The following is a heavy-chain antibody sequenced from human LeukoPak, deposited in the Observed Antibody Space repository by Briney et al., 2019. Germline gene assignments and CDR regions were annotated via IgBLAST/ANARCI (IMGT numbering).Heavy chain of an antibody. Sequence: GGSLRLSCAASGFTFSSYSMNWVRQAPGKGLEWVSSISSSSSYIYYADSVKGRFTISRDNAKNSLYLQMSSLRAEDTAVYYCASGGRSHDYWGQGTLVTVSS. CDR3: ASGGRSHDY. J-gene: IGHJ4*02. D-gene: IGHD3-16*01. CDR1: GFTFSSYS. V-gene: IGHV3-21*01. CDR2: ISSSSSYI.